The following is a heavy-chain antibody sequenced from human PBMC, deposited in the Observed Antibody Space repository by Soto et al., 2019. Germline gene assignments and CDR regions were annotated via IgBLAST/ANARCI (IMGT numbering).Heavy chain of an antibody. CDR2: IKSSGST. Sequence: QLQLQESGPRLVRPSETLSLICTVSGGSITRNDHYWGWIRQSPGKRLEWIGGIKSSGSTNYNLSLKSSVSRSVETSKNQFSLKMNSVTAADTAVYYCARLGSSGWYQCSYFDYWGQGTMFTVSS. CDR1: GGSITRNDHY. V-gene: IGHV4-39*01. CDR3: ARLGSSGWYQCSYFDY. J-gene: IGHJ4*02. D-gene: IGHD6-19*01.